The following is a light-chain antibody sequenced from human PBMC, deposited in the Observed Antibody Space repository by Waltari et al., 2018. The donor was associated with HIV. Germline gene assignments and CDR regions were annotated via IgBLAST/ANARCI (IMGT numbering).Light chain of an antibody. CDR3: QQYHSLPIT. CDR1: RSISYSSNNKNY. CDR2: WAS. Sequence: TQSPDSLAVSLGERATINCTSSRSISYSSNNKNYLVWYQQKPGQPPRVLIYWASTRESGVPDRFSGSGSGTDFTLTISSLQTEDVAVYFCQQYHSLPITFGQGTRLEIK. J-gene: IGKJ5*01. V-gene: IGKV4-1*01.